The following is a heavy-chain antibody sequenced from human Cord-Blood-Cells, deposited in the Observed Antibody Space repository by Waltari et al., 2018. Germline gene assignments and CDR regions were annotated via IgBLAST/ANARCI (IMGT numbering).Heavy chain of an antibody. V-gene: IGHV1-69*09. J-gene: IGHJ4*02. CDR1: GGTFSSYA. Sequence: QVQLVQSGAEVKKPGSSVKVSCQASGGTFSSYAISWVRQAPGQGLEGMGVIIPILGIANDAQKFQGRVTITADKSTSTAYMELSSLRSEDTAVYYCASMGGGSSSWIDYWGQGTLVTVSS. CDR3: ASMGGGSSSWIDY. CDR2: IIPILGIA. D-gene: IGHD6-13*01.